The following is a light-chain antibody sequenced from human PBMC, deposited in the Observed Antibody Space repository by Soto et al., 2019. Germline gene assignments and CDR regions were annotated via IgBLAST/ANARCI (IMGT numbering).Light chain of an antibody. J-gene: IGKJ4*01. CDR1: QSVTSY. V-gene: IGKV3-20*01. Sequence: EIVLTQLPGTLSLSPGERATLSCRASQSVTSYFAWYQQKPGQAPRLLIYGASSRAIGVPDRFSGSGSGTDFTLTISRLEHEDFAVYFCQQYAYPTLTFGGGTKVEIK. CDR2: GAS. CDR3: QQYAYPTLT.